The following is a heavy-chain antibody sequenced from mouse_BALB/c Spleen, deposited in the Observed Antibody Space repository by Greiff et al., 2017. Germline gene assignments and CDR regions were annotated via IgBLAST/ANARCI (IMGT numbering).Heavy chain of an antibody. CDR1: GYTFTNYW. CDR2: IYPGGGYT. V-gene: IGHV1-63*02. CDR3: ARRGYYGSTYYYAMDY. J-gene: IGHJ4*01. D-gene: IGHD1-1*01. Sequence: QVQLQQSGAELVRPGTSVKISCKASGYTFTNYWLGWVKQRPGHGLEWIGDIYPGGGYTNYNEKFKGKVTLTADTSSSTAYMQLSSLTSEDSAVYFCARRGYYGSTYYYAMDYWGQGTSVTVSS.